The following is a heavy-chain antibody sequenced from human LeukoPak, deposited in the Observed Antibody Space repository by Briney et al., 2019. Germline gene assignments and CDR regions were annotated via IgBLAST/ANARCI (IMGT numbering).Heavy chain of an antibody. J-gene: IGHJ4*02. D-gene: IGHD2-21*01. Sequence: SEALSLTCTVSGGSISSSSYYWGWIRQPPGKGLEWIGSIYYSGSTYYNPSLKSRVTISVDTSKNQFSLKLSSVTAADTAVYYCARDSSYSPFDYWGQGTLVTVSS. CDR2: IYYSGST. CDR1: GGSISSSSYY. V-gene: IGHV4-39*07. CDR3: ARDSSYSPFDY.